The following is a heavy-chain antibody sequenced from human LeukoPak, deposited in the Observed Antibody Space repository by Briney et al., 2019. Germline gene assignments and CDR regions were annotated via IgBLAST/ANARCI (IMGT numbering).Heavy chain of an antibody. Sequence: SETLSLTCTVSGGSISSYYWSWIRQPPGKGLEWIGYIYYSGSTNYNPSLKSRVTISVDTSKNQFSLKLSPVTAADTAVYYCARQRGHSSGWYSYYYGMDVWGQGTTVTVSS. CDR2: IYYSGST. D-gene: IGHD6-19*01. J-gene: IGHJ6*02. V-gene: IGHV4-59*08. CDR1: GGSISSYY. CDR3: ARQRGHSSGWYSYYYGMDV.